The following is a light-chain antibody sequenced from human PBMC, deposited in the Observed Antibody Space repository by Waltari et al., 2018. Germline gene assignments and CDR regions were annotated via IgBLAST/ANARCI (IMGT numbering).Light chain of an antibody. J-gene: IGKJ1*01. Sequence: EIVMTQSPATLSVSPGERATLFCRASQSISTNLAWYQQKPGQAPRLLIYGASTRATGVPASFSGSGSGTEFTLTISSLQSEDFAVYYCQQYKDWPPWTFGQG. V-gene: IGKV3-15*01. CDR1: QSISTN. CDR3: QQYKDWPPWT. CDR2: GAS.